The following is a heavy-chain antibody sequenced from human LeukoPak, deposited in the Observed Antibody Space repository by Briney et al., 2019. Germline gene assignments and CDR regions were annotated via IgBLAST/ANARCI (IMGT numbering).Heavy chain of an antibody. CDR2: ISYDGSNK. CDR1: GFTFSSYA. CDR3: ARDEGIAASGTSYY. D-gene: IGHD6-13*01. J-gene: IGHJ4*02. V-gene: IGHV3-30-3*01. Sequence: GGSLRLSCAASGFTFSSYAMHWVRQAPGKGLEGVAVISYDGSNKYYADSVKGRFTISRDNSKNTLYLQMNSLRAEDTAVYYCARDEGIAASGTSYYGGQGTLVTVSS.